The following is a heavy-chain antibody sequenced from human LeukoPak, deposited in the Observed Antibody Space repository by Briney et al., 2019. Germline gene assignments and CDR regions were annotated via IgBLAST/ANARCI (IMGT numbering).Heavy chain of an antibody. CDR3: ARPVVGCSGTSCSWSY. CDR1: GYSISSGYY. CDR2: IYHSGST. D-gene: IGHD2-2*01. J-gene: IGHJ4*02. Sequence: PSETLSLTCAVSGYSISSGYYWGWIRQPPGKGLEWIGSIYHSGSTYYNPSLKSRVTISVDTSKNQFSLKLSSVTAADTAVYYCARPVVGCSGTSCSWSYWGQGTLVTVSS. V-gene: IGHV4-38-2*01.